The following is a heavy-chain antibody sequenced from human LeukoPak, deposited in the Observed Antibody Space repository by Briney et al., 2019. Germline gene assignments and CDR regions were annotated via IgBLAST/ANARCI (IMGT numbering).Heavy chain of an antibody. CDR3: AKFLAVAWVFDY. V-gene: IGHV3-30*02. Sequence: GRSLRLSCAASGFTFDDYAMHWVRQAPGKGLEWVAFIRYDGSNKYYADSVKGRFTISRDNSKNTLYPQMNSLRAEDTAVYYCAKFLAVAWVFDYWGQGTLVTVSS. CDR1: GFTFDDYA. D-gene: IGHD6-19*01. J-gene: IGHJ4*02. CDR2: IRYDGSNK.